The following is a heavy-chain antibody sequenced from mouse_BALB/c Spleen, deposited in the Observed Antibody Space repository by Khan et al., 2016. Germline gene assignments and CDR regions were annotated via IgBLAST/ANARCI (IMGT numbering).Heavy chain of an antibody. D-gene: IGHD2-1*01. J-gene: IGHJ3*01. CDR1: GFSLTTFG. V-gene: IGHV2-4-1*01. CDR2: IWNGGNT. Sequence: QVQLKQSGPGLVQPSQSLSITCTVSGFSLTTFGVHWVRQSPGKGLEWLGVIWNGGNTDYNAAFISRLSINKDNSKSQVFLKMNSLQADDTAIYYCARSGGSYCNYVFAYWGQGTLVTVSA. CDR3: ARSGGSYCNYVFAY.